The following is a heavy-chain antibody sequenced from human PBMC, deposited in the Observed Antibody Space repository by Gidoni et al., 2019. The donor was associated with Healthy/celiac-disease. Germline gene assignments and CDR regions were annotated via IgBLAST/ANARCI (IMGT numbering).Heavy chain of an antibody. J-gene: IGHJ6*02. Sequence: EVQLLESGGGLVQPGGALRLSCAASRFTFSSYAMSWVRQAPGKELEWVSAISGSGGSTYYADSVKGRFTISRDNSKNTLYLQMNSLRAEDTAVYYCAKSAKLHRIYYYYGMDVWSRGTTVTVSS. V-gene: IGHV3-23*01. CDR1: RFTFSSYA. CDR3: AKSAKLHRIYYYYGMDV. CDR2: ISGSGGST. D-gene: IGHD1-7*01.